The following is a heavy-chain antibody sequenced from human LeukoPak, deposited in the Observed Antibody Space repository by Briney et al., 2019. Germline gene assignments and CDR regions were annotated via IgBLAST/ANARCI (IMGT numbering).Heavy chain of an antibody. J-gene: IGHJ4*02. D-gene: IGHD2-21*02. CDR2: IYSGGST. Sequence: GGSLRLSCAASGFTVSSNYMSWVRQAPGKGLEWVSVIYSGGSTYYADSVKGRFTISRDNSKNTLYFQMNSLRAEDTAVYYCAREVVVTASFDYWGQGTLVTVSS. CDR3: AREVVVTASFDY. CDR1: GFTVSSNY. V-gene: IGHV3-66*01.